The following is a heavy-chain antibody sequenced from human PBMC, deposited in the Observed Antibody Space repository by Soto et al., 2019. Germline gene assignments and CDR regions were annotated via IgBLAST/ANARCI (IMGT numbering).Heavy chain of an antibody. CDR1: GYTFTSYD. CDR2: MNPNSGNT. J-gene: IGHJ6*03. D-gene: IGHD5-12*01. CDR3: ARVATLDDYYYYRDV. Sequence: QVQLVQSGAEVKKPGASVKVSCKASGYTFTSYDINWVRQATGQGLEWMGWMNPNSGNTVYAQKFQGRVTMTRNTSISTAYMELSSLRSEATAVDYCARVATLDDYYYYRDVWGKGTTVTVSS. V-gene: IGHV1-8*01.